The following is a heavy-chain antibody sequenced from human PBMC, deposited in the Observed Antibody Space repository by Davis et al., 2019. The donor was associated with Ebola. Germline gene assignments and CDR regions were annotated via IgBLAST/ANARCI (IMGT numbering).Heavy chain of an antibody. CDR3: AKLNTVTTWPVVGY. D-gene: IGHD4-11*01. V-gene: IGHV3-48*03. J-gene: IGHJ4*02. CDR1: GFTFSSYE. CDR2: ISSSGSTI. Sequence: GESLKISCAASGFTFSSYEMNWVRQAPGKGLEWVSYISSSGSTIYYADSVKGRFTISRDNSKNTLYLQMNSLRAEDTAVYYCAKLNTVTTWPVVGYWGQGTLVTVSS.